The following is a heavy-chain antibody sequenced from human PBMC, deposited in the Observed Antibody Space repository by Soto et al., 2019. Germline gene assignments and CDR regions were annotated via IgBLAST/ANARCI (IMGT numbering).Heavy chain of an antibody. Sequence: QVQLQGSGPGLVKPSETLSLTCTVSGGSISSYYWSWIRQPPGKGLEWIGYIHYNGSTDYDPSLMSRVTISVDTSKNQYSLMLSSVTAADTGVYYCARRRGTFFAFWGQGTLVTASS. CDR1: GGSISSYY. CDR3: ARRRGTFFAF. D-gene: IGHD1-1*01. V-gene: IGHV4-59*01. CDR2: IHYNGST. J-gene: IGHJ4*02.